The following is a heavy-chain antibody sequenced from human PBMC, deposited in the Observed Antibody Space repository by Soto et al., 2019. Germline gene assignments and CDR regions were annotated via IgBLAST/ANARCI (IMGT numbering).Heavy chain of an antibody. CDR2: ISYDGSNK. V-gene: IGHV3-30-3*01. CDR3: ARDHEMTTVTTFDY. J-gene: IGHJ4*02. D-gene: IGHD4-17*01. Sequence: QVQLVESGGGVVQPGRSLRLSCAASGFTFSSYAMHWVRQAPGKGLEWVAVISYDGSNKYYADSVKGRFTISRDNSKNKLYLQMNSLRAEDTAVYYCARDHEMTTVTTFDYWGQGTLVTVSS. CDR1: GFTFSSYA.